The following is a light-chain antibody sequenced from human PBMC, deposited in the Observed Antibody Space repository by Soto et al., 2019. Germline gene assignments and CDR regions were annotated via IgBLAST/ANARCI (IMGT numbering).Light chain of an antibody. V-gene: IGLV2-14*01. Sequence: QSALTQPASVSGSPGQSITISCTGTSSDVGGYNFVSWYQHHPGNAPKLMIYEVTIRASGVSNRFSGSKSGTTASLTISGLQAEDEADYYCSSYPSINSLYVFGTGTKVTVL. J-gene: IGLJ1*01. CDR3: SSYPSINSLYV. CDR2: EVT. CDR1: SSDVGGYNF.